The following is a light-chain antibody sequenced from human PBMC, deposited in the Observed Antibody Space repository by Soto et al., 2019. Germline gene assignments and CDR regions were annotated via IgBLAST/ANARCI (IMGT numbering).Light chain of an antibody. Sequence: QSVLTQPRSVSGSPGQSVTISCTGTSSDIGGYNYVSWYQQHPGKAPKLMIYTVTKRPSGVPDRFSGSKSDNTASLTISGLQADDEADYYCCSYAGSSSYVFGTGTKATLL. J-gene: IGLJ1*01. CDR1: SSDIGGYNY. V-gene: IGLV2-11*01. CDR2: TVT. CDR3: CSYAGSSSYV.